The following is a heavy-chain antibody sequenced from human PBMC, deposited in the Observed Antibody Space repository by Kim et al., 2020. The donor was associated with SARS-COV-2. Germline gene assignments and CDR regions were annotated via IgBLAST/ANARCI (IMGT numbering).Heavy chain of an antibody. J-gene: IGHJ4*02. CDR3: AKEIGPRRLVDY. Sequence: GGSLRLSCAASGFTFSSSGMNWVRQAPGKGLEWVSYIYNGGTYYADSVRGRFTISRDNSKNILYLQMDSLRVEDTAVYYCAKEIGPRRLVDYWGQGVLATVSS. CDR2: IYNGGT. D-gene: IGHD6-6*01. CDR1: GFTFSSSG. V-gene: IGHV3-23*03.